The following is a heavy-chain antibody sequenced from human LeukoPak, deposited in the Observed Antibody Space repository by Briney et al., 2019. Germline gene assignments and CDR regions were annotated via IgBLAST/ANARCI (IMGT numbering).Heavy chain of an antibody. CDR2: IYYSGST. D-gene: IGHD2-2*01. V-gene: IGHV4-30-4*01. Sequence: SQTVSLTCTVSGGSISSGDYYWSWIRQPPGKGLEWIGYIYYSGSTYYNPSLKSRVTISVGTSKNQFSLKLSSVTAADTAVYYCARGDIVVVPAARIWFDPWGQGTLVTVSS. J-gene: IGHJ5*02. CDR1: GGSISSGDYY. CDR3: ARGDIVVVPAARIWFDP.